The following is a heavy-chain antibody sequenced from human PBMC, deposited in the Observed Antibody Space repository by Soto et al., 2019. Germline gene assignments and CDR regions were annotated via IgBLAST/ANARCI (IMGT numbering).Heavy chain of an antibody. CDR1: GFSLRIYW. V-gene: IGHV3-7*05. CDR3: VTDVSGWYTS. Sequence: GGSLRLSCVAAGFSLRIYWRTWVRQSRERGLEWVANINQDGSSRFHVDSVRGRFTVSRDNANNTLYLQMNSLRPEDTAVYYCVTDVSGWYTSWGPGALVTVSS. CDR2: INQDGSSR. D-gene: IGHD6-19*01. J-gene: IGHJ4*02.